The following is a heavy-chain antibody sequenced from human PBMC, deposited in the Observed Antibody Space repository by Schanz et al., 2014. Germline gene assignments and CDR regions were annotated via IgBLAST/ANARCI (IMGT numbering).Heavy chain of an antibody. D-gene: IGHD3-22*01. V-gene: IGHV1-69*08. CDR3: AREVGLYDRGWFDP. Sequence: QVQLVQSEAEVKKPGSSMKVSCKASGGTFNSYTINWVRQAPGQGLEWMGRIIPILGIANYAQKFQGRVTITADRSTSTAYMELSSLRSEDTAVYYCAREVGLYDRGWFDPWGQGTLVTVSS. J-gene: IGHJ5*02. CDR2: IIPILGIA. CDR1: GGTFNSYT.